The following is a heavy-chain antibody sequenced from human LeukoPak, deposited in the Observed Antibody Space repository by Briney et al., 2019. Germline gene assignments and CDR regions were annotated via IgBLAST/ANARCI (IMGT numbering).Heavy chain of an antibody. CDR2: IIPIFGTA. V-gene: IGHV1-69*13. CDR3: ARPFGMVQGVMADYYYMDV. D-gene: IGHD3-10*01. CDR1: GGTFSSYA. Sequence: GASVKVSCKASGGTFSSYAISWVRQAPGQGLEWMGGIIPIFGTANYAQKFQGRVTITADESTSTAYMEPSSLRSEDTAVYYCARPFGMVQGVMADYYYMDVWGKGTTVTVSS. J-gene: IGHJ6*03.